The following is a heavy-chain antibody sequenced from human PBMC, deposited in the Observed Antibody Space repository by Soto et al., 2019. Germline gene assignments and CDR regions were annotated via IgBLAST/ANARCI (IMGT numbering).Heavy chain of an antibody. Sequence: EVQLVESGGGLVQPGGSLRLSCAASGFTFSSYSMNWVRQAPGKGLEWVSYISSSSSTIYYADSVKGRFIISRDNAKNSLYLQMNSLRDEDTAVYYCARAGLRYFDWSSGYWGQGTLVTVSS. J-gene: IGHJ4*02. V-gene: IGHV3-48*02. D-gene: IGHD3-9*01. CDR3: ARAGLRYFDWSSGY. CDR2: ISSSSSTI. CDR1: GFTFSSYS.